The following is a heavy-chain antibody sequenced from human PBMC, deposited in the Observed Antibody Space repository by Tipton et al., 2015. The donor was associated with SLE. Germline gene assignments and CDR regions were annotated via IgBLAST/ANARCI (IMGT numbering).Heavy chain of an antibody. CDR3: ARGLQGDSSGWAFDI. CDR1: GFTFSSYA. CDR2: ISYDGSNK. D-gene: IGHD3-22*01. Sequence: SLRLSCAASGFTFSSYAMHWVRQAPGKGLEWVAVISYDGSNKYYADSVKGRFTISRDNSKNTLYLQMNSLRAEDTAVYYCARGLQGDSSGWAFDIWGQGTMVTVSS. V-gene: IGHV3-30-3*01. J-gene: IGHJ3*02.